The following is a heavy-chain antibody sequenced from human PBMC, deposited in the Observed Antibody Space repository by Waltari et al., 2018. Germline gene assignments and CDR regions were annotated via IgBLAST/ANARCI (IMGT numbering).Heavy chain of an antibody. D-gene: IGHD2-21*01. Sequence: QVQLVQSGAEVKKPGSSVKVSCKASGGTFSSYAISWVRQAPGQGLEWMGRIIPIFGTANYAQQFQGRVTITADKSTSTAYMELSSLRSEDTAVYYCATSPGAYCGGDCYSSDYWGQGTLVTVSS. V-gene: IGHV1-69*08. CDR3: ATSPGAYCGGDCYSSDY. CDR1: GGTFSSYA. CDR2: IIPIFGTA. J-gene: IGHJ4*02.